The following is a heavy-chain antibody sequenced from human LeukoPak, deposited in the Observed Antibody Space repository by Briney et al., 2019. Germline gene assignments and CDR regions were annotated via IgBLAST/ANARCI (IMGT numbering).Heavy chain of an antibody. D-gene: IGHD6-13*01. CDR2: VSYDGTNK. CDR1: GFTFSSHA. CDR3: ASSPSSYFDY. Sequence: GGSLRLSCAASGFTFSSHAMHWVRQAPGKGLEWVALVSYDGTNKYYADSVMGRFTVSRDNPKNTLYLQMNSLTTEDTAVYYCASSPSSYFDYWGQGTLVTVSS. V-gene: IGHV3-30-3*01. J-gene: IGHJ4*02.